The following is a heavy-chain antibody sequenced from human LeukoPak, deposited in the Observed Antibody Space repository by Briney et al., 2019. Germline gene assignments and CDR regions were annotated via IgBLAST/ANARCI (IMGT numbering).Heavy chain of an antibody. V-gene: IGHV1-46*01. CDR1: GYPFTNYY. J-gene: IGHJ6*02. Sequence: ASVKVSCKASGYPFTNYYMRWVRQAPGQGLEWMGLINPSAGSTSYAQKFQGRVTMTRDTSTSTGYMNLSSLRSEDTAVYYCAIAPTPYYYYGMDVWGQGTTVTVSS. CDR2: INPSAGST. CDR3: AIAPTPYYYYGMDV.